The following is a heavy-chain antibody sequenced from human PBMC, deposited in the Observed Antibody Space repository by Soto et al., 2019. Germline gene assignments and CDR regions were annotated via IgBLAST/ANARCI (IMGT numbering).Heavy chain of an antibody. CDR1: GYTFTTFG. V-gene: IGHV1-18*01. Sequence: QVQMVQSGAEVKKTGASVKVSCKTSGYTFTTFGINWVRQAPGQGLEWMGCLTAYDGKRNLAQKSTLRRSISMDKNTKTGYQDRSGLRSDDTAVYFCEQYIYHGKYDIRGR. CDR3: EQYIYHGKYDI. J-gene: IGHJ2*01. CDR2: LTAYDGKR. D-gene: IGHD3-9*01.